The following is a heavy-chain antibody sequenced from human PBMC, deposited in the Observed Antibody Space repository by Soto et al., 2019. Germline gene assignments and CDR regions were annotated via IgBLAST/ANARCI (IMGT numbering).Heavy chain of an antibody. CDR1: GDTFTSYD. J-gene: IGHJ4*02. D-gene: IGHD5-18*01. V-gene: IGHV1-8*01. CDR3: ARALRKVNGNSYGSFDY. Sequence: QVQLVQSGAEVKKPGTSMKVSCKASGDTFTSYDINWVRQATGQGLEWMGWMNPNSGNTGYAQKFQGRVTMTRNTSISTAYMDLSSLRAEDTAVYYCARALRKVNGNSYGSFDYWGQGSLVIVSS. CDR2: MNPNSGNT.